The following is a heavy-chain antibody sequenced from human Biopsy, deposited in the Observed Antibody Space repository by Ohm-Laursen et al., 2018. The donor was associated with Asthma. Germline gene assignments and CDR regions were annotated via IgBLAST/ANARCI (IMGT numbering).Heavy chain of an antibody. D-gene: IGHD2-2*01. Sequence: SSVKVSCKSLGGTFNTYVIGWVRQAPGQGLEWMGGINSVFGTTTYPQKFQDRVTITSDDSTSAVYMELSSLRSEDTAVYYCARKAGSCISRTCYSLDFWGQGTLVTVSS. V-gene: IGHV1-69*01. CDR2: INSVFGTT. J-gene: IGHJ4*02. CDR1: GGTFNTYV. CDR3: ARKAGSCISRTCYSLDF.